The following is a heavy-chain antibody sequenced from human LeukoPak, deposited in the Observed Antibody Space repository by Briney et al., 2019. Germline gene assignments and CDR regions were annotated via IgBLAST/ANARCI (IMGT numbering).Heavy chain of an antibody. CDR1: GFTFSSYW. CDR2: IKQDGSEK. J-gene: IGHJ4*02. Sequence: GGSLRLSCAASGFTFSSYWMSWVRQAPGKGLEWVANIKQDGSEKYYVDSVKGRFTISRDNAKNSLYLQMNRLRAEDTAVYYCARVAGYCSGGSCYSFLDYWGQGTLVTVSS. D-gene: IGHD2-15*01. V-gene: IGHV3-7*01. CDR3: ARVAGYCSGGSCYSFLDY.